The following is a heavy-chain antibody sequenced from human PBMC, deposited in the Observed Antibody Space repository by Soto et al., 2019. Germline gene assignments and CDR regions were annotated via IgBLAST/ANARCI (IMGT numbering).Heavy chain of an antibody. V-gene: IGHV3-23*01. D-gene: IGHD2-2*01. CDR1: GFTFSSYA. J-gene: IGHJ4*02. Sequence: EVQLLESGGGLVQPGGPLRLSCAASGFTFSSYAMTWVRQAPGKGLEWVSAITGGGDNTYYADSVKGRFTISRDNFKNTLYLQMDSLRDEDTAIYYFAKGSKGFDYWGQGTLVTVSS. CDR3: AKGSKGFDY. CDR2: ITGGGDNT.